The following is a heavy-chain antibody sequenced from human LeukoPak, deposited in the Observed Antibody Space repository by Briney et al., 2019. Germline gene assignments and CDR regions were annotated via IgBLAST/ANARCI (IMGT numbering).Heavy chain of an antibody. D-gene: IGHD3-3*01. CDR1: GYTFTGYY. CDR2: INPNSGGT. Sequence: ASVKVSCKASGYTFTGYYMHWVRQAPGQGLEWMGWINPNSGGTNYAQKFQGRVTMTRDTSMSTAYMELSRLRSDDTAVYYCARDRGGVVMIPFDPWGQGTLVTVSS. CDR3: ARDRGGVVMIPFDP. J-gene: IGHJ5*02. V-gene: IGHV1-2*02.